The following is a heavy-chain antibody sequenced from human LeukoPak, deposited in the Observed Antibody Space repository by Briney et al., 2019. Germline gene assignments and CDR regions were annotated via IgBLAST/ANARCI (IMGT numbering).Heavy chain of an antibody. CDR2: IRQDGSDK. D-gene: IGHD1-1*01. J-gene: IGHJ4*02. CDR3: ATSSWNDGDGVFDY. V-gene: IGHV3-7*01. Sequence: GGSLRLSCAASGFTFSNAWMSWVRQAPGKGLEWVANIRQDGSDKYYVDSVKGRFTISRDGAKNSLFLEMNSLRVEDTAVYYCATSSWNDGDGVFDYWGQGTLVTVSS. CDR1: GFTFSNAW.